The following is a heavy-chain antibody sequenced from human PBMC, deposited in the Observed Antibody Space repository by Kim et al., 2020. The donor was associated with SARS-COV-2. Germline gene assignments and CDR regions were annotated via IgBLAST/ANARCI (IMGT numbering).Heavy chain of an antibody. V-gene: IGHV4-59*01. Sequence: NYNPTLTSRVTISVDTSKNQFSLKLSSVTAADTAVYYCARAGYSSGWYDYWGQGTLVTVSS. D-gene: IGHD6-19*01. J-gene: IGHJ4*02. CDR3: ARAGYSSGWYDY.